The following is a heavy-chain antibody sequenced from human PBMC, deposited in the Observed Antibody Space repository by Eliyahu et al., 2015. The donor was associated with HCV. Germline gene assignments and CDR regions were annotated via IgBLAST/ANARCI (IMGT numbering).Heavy chain of an antibody. D-gene: IGHD6-6*01. J-gene: IGHJ4*02. CDR1: GGSMSSSPYY. CDR3: ARLGTLQLVLDYFDS. Sequence: QLQLQESGPGLVKPSETLSLTCAVSGGSMSSSPYYWGWIRQPPGKGLEWIGHIYYSGSTYYHPSLKSRVTMSVDTSKKQFSLKLTSVTAADTAVYYCARLGTLQLVLDYFDSWGQGTLVTVSS. V-gene: IGHV4-39*01. CDR2: IYYSGST.